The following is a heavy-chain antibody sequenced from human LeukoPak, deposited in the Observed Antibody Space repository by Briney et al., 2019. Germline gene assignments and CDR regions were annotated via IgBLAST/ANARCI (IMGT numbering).Heavy chain of an antibody. J-gene: IGHJ3*02. CDR2: IYSGGST. V-gene: IGHV3-53*01. CDR3: ARGWAGIAVAGTDDAFDI. D-gene: IGHD6-19*01. Sequence: GGSLRLSCAASGFTVSSNYMSWVRQAPGKGLEWVSVIYSGGSTYYADSVKGRFTISRDNSKNTLYLQMNSLRTEDTAVYYCARGWAGIAVAGTDDAFDIWGQGTMVTVSS. CDR1: GFTVSSNY.